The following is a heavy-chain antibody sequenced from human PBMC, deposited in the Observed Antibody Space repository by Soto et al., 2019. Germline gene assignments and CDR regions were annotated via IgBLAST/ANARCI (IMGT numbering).Heavy chain of an antibody. CDR1: GGSFSGYY. CDR3: ARIRGIFGVVISWFDP. CDR2: INHSGST. V-gene: IGHV4-34*01. D-gene: IGHD3-3*01. J-gene: IGHJ5*02. Sequence: SETLSLTCAVYGGSFSGYYWSWIRQPPGKGLEWIGEINHSGSTNYNPSLKSRLTISKDTSKSQVVLTMTNMDPVDTATYYCARIRGIFGVVISWFDPWGQGTLVTVSS.